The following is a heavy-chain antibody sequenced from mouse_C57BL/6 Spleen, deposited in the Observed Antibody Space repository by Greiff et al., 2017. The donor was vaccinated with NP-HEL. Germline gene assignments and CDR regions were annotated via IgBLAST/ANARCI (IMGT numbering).Heavy chain of an antibody. V-gene: IGHV1-54*01. CDR1: GYAFTNYL. J-gene: IGHJ3*01. CDR2: INPGSGGT. CDR3: ARRTYDYPFAY. Sequence: QVQLQQSGAELVRPGPSVKVSCKASGYAFTNYLIEWVKQRPGQGLEWIGVINPGSGGTNYNEKFKGKATLTADKSSSTAYMQLSSLTSEDSAVYFCARRTYDYPFAYWGQGTLVTVSA. D-gene: IGHD2-4*01.